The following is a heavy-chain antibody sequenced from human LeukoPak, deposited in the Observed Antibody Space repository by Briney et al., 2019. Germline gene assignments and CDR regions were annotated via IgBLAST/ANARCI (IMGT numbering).Heavy chain of an antibody. CDR2: ISYDGINQ. V-gene: IGHV3-30*04. CDR1: GFNFSSYA. Sequence: GRSLRLSCATSGFNFSSYAMHWVRQAPGKGLEWVELISYDGINQYYADSVKGRFIISRDNSKNTLYLQLNSLRLEDTADYYCTLSTFGVVYYFDYWGQGTLVTVSS. J-gene: IGHJ4*02. D-gene: IGHD2-8*01. CDR3: TLSTFGVVYYFDY.